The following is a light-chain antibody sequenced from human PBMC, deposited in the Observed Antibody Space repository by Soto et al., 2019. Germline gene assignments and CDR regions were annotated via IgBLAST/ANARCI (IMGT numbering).Light chain of an antibody. Sequence: EIVMTQSPATLSVSPGERATLSCRASQSVSSNLAWYQQKPGQAPRLLIYGASTRATGIPARFSGSGSGTEFTLTISRLEPEDFAVYYCQQYGSSPGTFGQGTRWIS. V-gene: IGKV3-15*01. CDR3: QQYGSSPGT. CDR1: QSVSSN. CDR2: GAS. J-gene: IGKJ1*01.